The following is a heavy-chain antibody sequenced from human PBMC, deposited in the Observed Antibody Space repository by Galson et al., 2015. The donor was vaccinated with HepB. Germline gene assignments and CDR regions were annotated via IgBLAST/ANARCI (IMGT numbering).Heavy chain of an antibody. D-gene: IGHD2-21*02. J-gene: IGHJ3*02. CDR1: GFTFSDYY. Sequence: SLRLSCAASGFTFSDYYMSWIRQAPGKGLEWVSYISSSSSYTNYADSVKGRFTISRDNAKNSLYLQMNSLRAEDTAVYYCASSLCGGDCYERWGDAFDIWGQGTMVTVSS. CDR3: ASSLCGGDCYERWGDAFDI. CDR2: ISSSSSYT. V-gene: IGHV3-11*06.